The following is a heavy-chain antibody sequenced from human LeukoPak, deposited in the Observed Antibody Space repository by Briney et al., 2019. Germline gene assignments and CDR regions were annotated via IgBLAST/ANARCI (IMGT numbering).Heavy chain of an antibody. CDR1: GGSFSGYY. CDR2: INHSGST. D-gene: IGHD1-26*01. V-gene: IGHV4-34*01. Sequence: PSETLSLTCAVYGGSFSGYYWSWIRQPPGKGLEWIGEINHSGSTNYNPSLKSRVTISVDTSKNQFSLKLSSVTAADTAVYYCARWVLGPPGAFDIWGQGTMVTVSS. CDR3: ARWVLGPPGAFDI. J-gene: IGHJ3*02.